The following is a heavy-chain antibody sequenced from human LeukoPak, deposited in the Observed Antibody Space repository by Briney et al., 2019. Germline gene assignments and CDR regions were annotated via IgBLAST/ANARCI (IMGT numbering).Heavy chain of an antibody. CDR3: ARVVGDYSIADKYYYYMDV. CDR1: GYTFTSHY. Sequence: ASVKVSCKASGYTFTSHYMHWVRQAPGQGLEWMGIINPSGGSTSYAQKFQGRVTMTRDMSTSTVYMELSSLRSEDTAVYYCARVVGDYSIADKYYYYMDVWGKGTTVTVSS. D-gene: IGHD4-17*01. J-gene: IGHJ6*03. V-gene: IGHV1-46*01. CDR2: INPSGGST.